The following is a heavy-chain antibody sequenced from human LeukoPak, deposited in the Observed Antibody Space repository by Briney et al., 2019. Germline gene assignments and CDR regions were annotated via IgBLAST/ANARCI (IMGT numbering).Heavy chain of an antibody. CDR1: GYTFTSYG. J-gene: IGHJ6*02. CDR2: ISAYNGNT. CDR3: ARIVAVPAASIYYGMDV. V-gene: IGHV1-18*01. Sequence: ASEKLSCNASGYTFTSYGITWLRMPLAQGLEWMGWISAYNGNTNYARKFQRRVTTTTDTSTRTACMELRSLRSHATAVYYCARIVAVPAASIYYGMDVWGQATTVTVSS. D-gene: IGHD2-2*01.